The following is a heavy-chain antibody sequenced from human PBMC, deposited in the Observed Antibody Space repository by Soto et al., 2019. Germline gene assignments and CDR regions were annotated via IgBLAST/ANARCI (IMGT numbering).Heavy chain of an antibody. CDR2: ISSSSSYI. Sequence: EVQLVESGGGLVKPGGSLRLSCAASGFTFSSYSMNWVRQAPGKGLEWVSSISSSSSYIYYADSVKGRFTISRDNAKNSLYLQMNSLRAEDTAVYYCARGGKEDILTGYRYYYYYGMDVWGQGTTVTVSS. CDR1: GFTFSSYS. D-gene: IGHD3-9*01. J-gene: IGHJ6*02. V-gene: IGHV3-21*01. CDR3: ARGGKEDILTGYRYYYYYGMDV.